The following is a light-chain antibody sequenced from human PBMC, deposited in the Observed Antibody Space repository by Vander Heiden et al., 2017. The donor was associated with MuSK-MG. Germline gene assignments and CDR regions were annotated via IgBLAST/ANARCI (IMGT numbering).Light chain of an antibody. CDR3: QQYYSTPRCS. CDR2: WAS. V-gene: IGKV4-1*01. Sequence: DIVMTQSQDSLAVSLGERATINCKSSQSVLYSSNNKNYLAWYQQKPGQPPKLLIYWASTRESGVPDRLTGSGSGTDFTLTISSLQAEDVAVYYLQQYYSTPRCSAGEGTKLQMK. CDR1: QSVLYSSNNKNY. J-gene: IGKJ2*04.